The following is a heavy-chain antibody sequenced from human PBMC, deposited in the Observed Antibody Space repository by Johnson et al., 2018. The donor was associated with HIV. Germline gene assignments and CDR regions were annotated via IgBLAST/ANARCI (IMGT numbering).Heavy chain of an antibody. CDR3: ARVQWLILDAFDI. V-gene: IGHV3-30*04. D-gene: IGHD6-19*01. J-gene: IGHJ3*02. CDR2: ISYDGKNK. CDR1: GFTFSSYA. Sequence: QVQLVESGGGLVQPGGSLRLSCAASGFTFSSYAMHWVRQAPGKGLEWVAVISYDGKNKYYAASVKGRFTISRDNSKNTLYLQMNSLRAEDTAVYYCARVQWLILDAFDIWGQGTMVTVSS.